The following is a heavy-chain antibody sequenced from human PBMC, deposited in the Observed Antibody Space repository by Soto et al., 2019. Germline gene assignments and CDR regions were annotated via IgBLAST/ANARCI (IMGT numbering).Heavy chain of an antibody. CDR2: ITPNNEDT. J-gene: IGHJ4*02. CDR3: ARKGTGQPSDS. D-gene: IGHD1-1*01. CDR1: GFRFTNYG. Sequence: ASVKVSCKTAGFRFTNYGFTWVRQAPGQGLEWMGWITPNNEDTHYAQKFQGRVTMTTDTGTGTVYMELRSLRSDDTAMYYCARKGTGQPSDSWGQGTLLSVSS. V-gene: IGHV1-18*01.